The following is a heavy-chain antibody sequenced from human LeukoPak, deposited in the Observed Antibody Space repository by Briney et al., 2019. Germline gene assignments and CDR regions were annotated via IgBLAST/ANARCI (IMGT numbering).Heavy chain of an antibody. V-gene: IGHV3-23*01. D-gene: IGHD2-2*01. Sequence: GGSLRLSCAASGFTFSSYAMSWVRQAPGKGLEWVSAIRGSGGSTYYADSVKGRFTISRDNSKNTLYLQMNSLRAEDTAVYYCAKSDVVVPAARRVWGAFDIWGQGTMVTVSS. CDR1: GFTFSSYA. J-gene: IGHJ3*02. CDR3: AKSDVVVPAARRVWGAFDI. CDR2: IRGSGGST.